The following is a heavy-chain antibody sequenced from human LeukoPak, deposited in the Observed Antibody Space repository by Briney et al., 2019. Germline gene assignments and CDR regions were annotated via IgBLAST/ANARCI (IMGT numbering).Heavy chain of an antibody. V-gene: IGHV3-21*01. CDR1: GFTFSSYS. Sequence: GGSLRLSCAASGFTFSSYSMNWVRQAPGKGLEGVSSISSSSSYIYYADSVKGRFTISRDNAKNSLYLQMNSLRAEDTAVYYCARQSSSWYNWFDPWGQGTLVTVSS. CDR3: ARQSSSWYNWFDP. D-gene: IGHD6-13*01. J-gene: IGHJ5*02. CDR2: ISSSSSYI.